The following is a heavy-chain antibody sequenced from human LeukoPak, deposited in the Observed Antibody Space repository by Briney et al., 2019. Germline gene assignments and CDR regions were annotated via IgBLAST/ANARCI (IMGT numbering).Heavy chain of an antibody. V-gene: IGHV4-34*01. CDR2: INHSGST. CDR3: ARGRLNDY. CDR1: GGSFSGYY. J-gene: IGHJ4*02. D-gene: IGHD2-21*01. Sequence: MPSETLSLTCAVYGGSFSGYYWSWIRQPPGKGLEWIGEINHSGSTNYNPSLKSRVTISVDTSKNQFSLKLSSVTAADTAVYYCARGRLNDYWGQGTLVTVSS.